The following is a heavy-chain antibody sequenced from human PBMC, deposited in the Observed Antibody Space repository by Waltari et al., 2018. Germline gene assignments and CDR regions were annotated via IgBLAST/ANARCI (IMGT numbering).Heavy chain of an antibody. V-gene: IGHV3-30*18. Sequence: QVQLVESGGGVVQPGMSLRLSCAASGFSLSHFGMHWVRQAPGKGWGWVALASFDGSTTYYADSVRGRFTISRDNSKNTLYLDINTLRVDDTAIYYCAKDAFGNTYLDHWGQGTLVTVSS. CDR2: ASFDGSTT. D-gene: IGHD3-10*01. CDR3: AKDAFGNTYLDH. CDR1: GFSLSHFG. J-gene: IGHJ5*02.